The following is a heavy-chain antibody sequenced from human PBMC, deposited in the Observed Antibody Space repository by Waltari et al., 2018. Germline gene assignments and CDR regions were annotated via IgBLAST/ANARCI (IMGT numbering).Heavy chain of an antibody. D-gene: IGHD2-2*02. Sequence: QLQLQESGPGLVKPSETPSLTCTVSNGSISTNPYYWAWIRQPPGKGLEWIGSIFYTGNVYYNPSLHSRVTMSVDTSRNQFSLKLRSVTAADTAVYYCAGRPLYTVVWHGFDYWGRGALVTVSS. CDR1: NGSISTNPYY. V-gene: IGHV4-39*07. J-gene: IGHJ4*02. CDR2: IFYTGNV. CDR3: AGRPLYTVVWHGFDY.